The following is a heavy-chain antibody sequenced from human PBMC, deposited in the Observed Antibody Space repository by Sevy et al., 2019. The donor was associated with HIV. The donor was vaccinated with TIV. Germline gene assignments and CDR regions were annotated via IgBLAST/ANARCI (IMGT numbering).Heavy chain of an antibody. D-gene: IGHD3-10*01. CDR1: GFTFSSYA. V-gene: IGHV3-30-3*01. CDR3: AQENGGGLVWFGESLRGYFDY. J-gene: IGHJ4*02. Sequence: GSLRLSCAASGFTFSSYAMHWVRQAPGKGLEWVAVISYDGSNKYYADSVKGRFTISRDNSKNTLYLQMNSLRAEDTAVYYCAQENGGGLVWFGESLRGYFDYWGQGTLVTVSS. CDR2: ISYDGSNK.